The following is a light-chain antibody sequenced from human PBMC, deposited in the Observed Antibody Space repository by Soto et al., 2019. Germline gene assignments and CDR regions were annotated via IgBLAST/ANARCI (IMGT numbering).Light chain of an antibody. CDR1: QSVSSSY. V-gene: IGKV3-20*01. CDR3: QQYNSYWT. J-gene: IGKJ1*01. Sequence: EIVLTQSPGTLSLSPGERATLSCRASQSVSSSYLAWYQQKPGQTPRLLIYGASSRATGIPDRFSGSGSGTDFTLTSSSLQPDDSATYYCQQYNSYWTFGQGTKVDI. CDR2: GAS.